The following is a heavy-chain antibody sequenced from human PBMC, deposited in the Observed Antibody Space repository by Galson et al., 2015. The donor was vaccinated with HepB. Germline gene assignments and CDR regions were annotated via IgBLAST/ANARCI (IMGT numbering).Heavy chain of an antibody. D-gene: IGHD6-19*01. V-gene: IGHV4-59*08. J-gene: IGHJ6*02. CDR1: GGSISSYY. CDR2: IYYSGST. Sequence: SETLSLTCTVSGGSISSYYWSWIRQPPGKGLEWIGYIYYSGSTNYNPSLKSRVTISVDTSKNQFSLKLSSVTAADTAVYYCARHKWLGKRYYYYGMDVWGQGTTVTVSS. CDR3: ARHKWLGKRYYYYGMDV.